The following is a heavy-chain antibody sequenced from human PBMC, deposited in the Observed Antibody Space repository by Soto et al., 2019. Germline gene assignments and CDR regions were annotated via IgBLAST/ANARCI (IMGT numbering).Heavy chain of an antibody. CDR3: ARKRWRGGGDY. Sequence: QVELTESGPGLVRPSETLSLNCTVSGGSVSSRTYYWSWVRQAPGNGLEWIAYIHYSGGTKYNPSLKSRVTISIETSSNHFSLKLTSVTAADTAVYYCARKRWRGGGDYWGQGTLVTVSS. V-gene: IGHV4-61*03. J-gene: IGHJ4*02. CDR1: GGSVSSRTYY. D-gene: IGHD3-3*01. CDR2: IHYSGGT.